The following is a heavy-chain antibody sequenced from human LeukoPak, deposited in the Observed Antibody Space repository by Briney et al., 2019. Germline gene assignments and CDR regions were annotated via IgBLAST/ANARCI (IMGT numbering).Heavy chain of an antibody. J-gene: IGHJ4*02. D-gene: IGHD4-17*01. V-gene: IGHV3-30*02. Sequence: GGSLRLSCAASGFTFSSYGMHWVRQAPGKGLEWVAFIRYDGSNKYYADSVKGRFTISRDNSKNTLYLQMNSLRAEDTAVYYCAKEKTGVTTVYFDYWGQGTLVTVSS. CDR3: AKEKTGVTTVYFDY. CDR2: IRYDGSNK. CDR1: GFTFSSYG.